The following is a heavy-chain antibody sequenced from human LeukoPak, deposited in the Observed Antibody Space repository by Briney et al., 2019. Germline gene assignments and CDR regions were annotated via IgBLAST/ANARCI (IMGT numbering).Heavy chain of an antibody. CDR1: GGSISSYY. V-gene: IGHV4-59*01. CDR2: VYYSGSI. CDR3: ARGGYCFDY. Sequence: SETLSLTCTVSGGSISSYYWSWIRQPPGKGLEWIGYVYYSGSINYSPSLNSRLTISVDTSKNQFSLKLSSVTAADTAVYYCARGGYCFDYWGQGTLVTISS. J-gene: IGHJ4*02. D-gene: IGHD3-10*01.